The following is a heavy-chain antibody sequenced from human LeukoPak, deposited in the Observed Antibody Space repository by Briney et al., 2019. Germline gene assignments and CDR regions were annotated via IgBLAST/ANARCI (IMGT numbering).Heavy chain of an antibody. CDR2: INQDGSEE. J-gene: IGHJ4*02. CDR1: GFTFSNYW. V-gene: IGHV3-7*01. D-gene: IGHD5-12*01. Sequence: GGSLRLSCAASGFTFSNYWMTWVRQAPGKGLEWVAHINQDGSEEHYMDSVKARFTISRDNAKNSLSLQMNSRRAEDTAVYYCVRDGGVSGYDLLDYWGQGTLVTVSS. CDR3: VRDGGVSGYDLLDY.